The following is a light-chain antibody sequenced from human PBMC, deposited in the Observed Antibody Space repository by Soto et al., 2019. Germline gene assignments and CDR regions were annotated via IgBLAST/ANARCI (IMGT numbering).Light chain of an antibody. Sequence: DIQMTQSPSSLSASVGDRVTITCRASQSIRRYLNWYQQKPGKAPKLLIYAASTLQSGVPSRFSGSGSGTDFTLTISSLQPEDFATYYCQQLNSYPSFGQGTRLEIK. V-gene: IGKV1-9*01. CDR1: QSIRRY. CDR2: AAS. CDR3: QQLNSYPS. J-gene: IGKJ5*01.